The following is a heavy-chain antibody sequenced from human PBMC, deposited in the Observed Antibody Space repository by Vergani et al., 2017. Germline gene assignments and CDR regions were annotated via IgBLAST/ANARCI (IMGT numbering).Heavy chain of an antibody. J-gene: IGHJ5*01. CDR1: GFSFNTYA. CDR3: AKGGWNYWFDS. V-gene: IGHV3-23*01. D-gene: IGHD1-1*01. Sequence: EVQLLESGGDLVQPGGSLRLSCAASGFSFNTYAMSWVRQAPRKGLEGVSTIDTNGSYRRYVDSVMGRFTISRDNSKSTLYLQMNRLRADDPAIYYCAKGGWNYWFDSWGQGTLVIVS. CDR2: IDTNGSYR.